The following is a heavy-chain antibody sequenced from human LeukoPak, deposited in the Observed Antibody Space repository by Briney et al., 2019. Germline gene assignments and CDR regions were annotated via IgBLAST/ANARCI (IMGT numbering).Heavy chain of an antibody. V-gene: IGHV3-48*02. CDR3: ARATTDYADWFDP. CDR1: GFTFSSYS. CDR2: ISSSSSTI. Sequence: GGSLRLSCAASGFTFSSYSMTWVRQAPGKGLEWVSYISSSSSTIYYADSVKGRFTISRDNAKNSLYLQMNSLRDEDTAVYYCARATTDYADWFDPWGQGTLVTVSS. D-gene: IGHD4-17*01. J-gene: IGHJ5*02.